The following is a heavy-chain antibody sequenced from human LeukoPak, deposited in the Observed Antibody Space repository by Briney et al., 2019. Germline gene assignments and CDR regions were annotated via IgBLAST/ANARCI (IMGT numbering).Heavy chain of an antibody. V-gene: IGHV1-18*04. CDR2: ISAYNGNT. Sequence: ASVKVSCKAFGYTFTSNYMHWVRQAPGQGLEWMGWISAYNGNTNYAQKLQGRVTMTTDTSTSTAYMELRSLRSDDTAVYYCARTIEIVGASGYGRGLGHWGQGTLVTVSS. CDR1: GYTFTSNY. J-gene: IGHJ4*02. D-gene: IGHD1-26*01. CDR3: ARTIEIVGASGYGRGLGH.